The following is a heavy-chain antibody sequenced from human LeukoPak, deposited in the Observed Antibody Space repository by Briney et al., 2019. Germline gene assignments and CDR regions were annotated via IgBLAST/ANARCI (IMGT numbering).Heavy chain of an antibody. CDR2: IRFDGTTK. Sequence: GGSLRLSCAASGFTFSSSGMHWVRQAPGRGLEWVAFIRFDGTTKYYAQSVRGRFTISRDNSKNTLGLQMNSLRAEDTAVYYCAKAAYAGRISHYYYMDVWGKGTTVTVSS. V-gene: IGHV3-30*02. CDR1: GFTFSSSG. CDR3: AKAAYAGRISHYYYMDV. D-gene: IGHD3-16*01. J-gene: IGHJ6*03.